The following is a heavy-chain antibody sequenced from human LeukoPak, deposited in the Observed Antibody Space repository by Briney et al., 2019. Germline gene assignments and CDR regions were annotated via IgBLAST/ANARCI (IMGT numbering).Heavy chain of an antibody. CDR2: ISGRSDNT. J-gene: IGHJ4*02. Sequence: GGSLRLSCAASGFIFSNYAMYWARQAPGKGLEWVSAISGRSDNTYYADFVKGRSTLSRDSSKNTLYLQMNSLRADDTAVYYCAKWGDYDVLTGYYVSDFWGQGTLVTVSS. CDR1: GFIFSNYA. CDR3: AKWGDYDVLTGYYVSDF. V-gene: IGHV3-23*01. D-gene: IGHD3-9*01.